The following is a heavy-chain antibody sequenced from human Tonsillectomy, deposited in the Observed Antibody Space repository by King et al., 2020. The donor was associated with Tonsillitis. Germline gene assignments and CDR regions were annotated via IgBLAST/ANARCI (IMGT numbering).Heavy chain of an antibody. D-gene: IGHD3-9*01. J-gene: IGHJ4*02. V-gene: IGHV4-39*01. CDR1: GGSISSSYY. CDR2: IYYSGST. Sequence: LQLQESGPGLVKPSETLSLTCSVSGGSISSSYYWGWIRQPPGKGLEWIGSIYYSGSTYYSPSLKSRVTISVDTSKNQFSLKLSSMTAPVTAVYYCARRPYDILTGGFDYWGQGTLVTVSS. CDR3: ARRPYDILTGGFDY.